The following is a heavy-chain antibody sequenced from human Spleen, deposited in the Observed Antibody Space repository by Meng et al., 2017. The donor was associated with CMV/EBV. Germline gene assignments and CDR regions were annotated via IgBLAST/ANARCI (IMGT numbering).Heavy chain of an antibody. D-gene: IGHD2-2*01. J-gene: IGHJ6*02. CDR2: ISSSSSYI. CDR1: GFTFSSYS. CDR3: ARDPGVVPAAKLIYYYYYGMDV. V-gene: IGHV3-21*01. Sequence: GESLKISCAASGFTFSSYSMNWVRQAPGKGLEWVSSISSSSSYIYYADSVKGRFTISRDNAKNSLYLQMNSLRAEDTAVYYCARDPGVVPAAKLIYYYYYGMDVWGQGTTVTVSS.